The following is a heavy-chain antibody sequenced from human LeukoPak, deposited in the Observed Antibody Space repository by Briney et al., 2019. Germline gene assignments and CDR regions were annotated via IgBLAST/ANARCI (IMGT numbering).Heavy chain of an antibody. V-gene: IGHV4-30-4*01. CDR2: IYYSGST. D-gene: IGHD3-10*01. CDR1: GGSISSGDYY. CDR3: ARGFFRGLGYYYGSGSYLSAWAPIY. J-gene: IGHJ4*02. Sequence: SETLSLTCTVSGGSISSGDYYWSWIRQPPGKGLEWIGYIYYSGSTYYNPSLKSRVTISVDTSKNQFSLKLSSVTAAGTAVYYCARGFFRGLGYYYGSGSYLSAWAPIYWGQGTLVTVSS.